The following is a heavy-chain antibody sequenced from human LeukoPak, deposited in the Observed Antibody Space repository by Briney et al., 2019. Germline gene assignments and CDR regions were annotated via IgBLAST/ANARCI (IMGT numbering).Heavy chain of an antibody. Sequence: SETLSLTCTVSGGSISSYHWYWIRQPPGKGLEWIGYIYSSGSTNYNPSLKSRVTISLDTSKNQFSLRLSSVTAADTAVYYCARVLSGSNFDYWGQGTLVTVSS. CDR2: IYSSGST. V-gene: IGHV4-59*01. J-gene: IGHJ4*02. CDR3: ARVLSGSNFDY. CDR1: GGSISSYH. D-gene: IGHD3-22*01.